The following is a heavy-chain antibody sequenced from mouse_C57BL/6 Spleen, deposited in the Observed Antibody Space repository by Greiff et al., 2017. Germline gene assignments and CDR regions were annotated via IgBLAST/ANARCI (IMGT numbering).Heavy chain of an antibody. D-gene: IGHD1-1*01. CDR2: INPNNGGT. CDR3: ARSGFYYYGSSPPDDY. Sequence: EVQLQPSGPELVKPGASVKISCKASGYTFTDYYMNWVKQSHGKSLEWIGDINPNNGGTSYNQKFKGKATLTVDKSSSTAYVELRSLTSEDSAGYYCARSGFYYYGSSPPDDYWGQGTTLTVSS. CDR1: GYTFTDYY. J-gene: IGHJ2*01. V-gene: IGHV1-26*01.